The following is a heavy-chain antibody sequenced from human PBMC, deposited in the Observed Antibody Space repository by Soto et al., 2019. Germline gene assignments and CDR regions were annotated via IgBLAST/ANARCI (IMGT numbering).Heavy chain of an antibody. D-gene: IGHD2-2*01. J-gene: IGHJ6*02. CDR1: GYTFTNYG. V-gene: IGHV1-18*01. CDR2: ITASNGNT. CDR3: ARGASCSSASCYDNFHYGLAV. Sequence: QVQLVQSGPEVKKPGASVKVSCKASGYTFTNYGITWVRQAPGQGLEWMGWITASNGNTNYAREIKGRLTLTRATSTSTAYMELRSLRSDDTAVYYCARGASCSSASCYDNFHYGLAVWGQGTTVIVSS.